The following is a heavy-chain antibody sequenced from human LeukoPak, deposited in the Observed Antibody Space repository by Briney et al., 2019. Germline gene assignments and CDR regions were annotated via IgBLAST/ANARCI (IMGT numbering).Heavy chain of an antibody. Sequence: GGSQRLSCAASGFTISSYEMHWVRQAPGKGLEYVSAISSNGDSTYYANFVKGRYIISRDNSKNTLYLQMGSLRPEDMAVYYCARDRPGDVWGEGTTVTVSS. CDR2: ISSNGDST. J-gene: IGHJ6*04. V-gene: IGHV3-64*01. CDR3: ARDRPGDV. CDR1: GFTISSYE.